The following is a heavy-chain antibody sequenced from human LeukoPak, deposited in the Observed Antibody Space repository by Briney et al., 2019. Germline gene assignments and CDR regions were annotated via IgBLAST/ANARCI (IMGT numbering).Heavy chain of an antibody. CDR1: GYSFTSYW. J-gene: IGHJ4*02. CDR3: ATHYYGSGSYPYYFDY. V-gene: IGHV5-51*01. Sequence: GESLKISCKGSGYSFTSYWIGWVRQMPGKGLEWVGIIYPGDSDTRYSPSIQGQVTISADKSISTAYLQWSSLKASDTAMYYCATHYYGSGSYPYYFDYWGQGTLVTVSS. D-gene: IGHD3-10*01. CDR2: IYPGDSDT.